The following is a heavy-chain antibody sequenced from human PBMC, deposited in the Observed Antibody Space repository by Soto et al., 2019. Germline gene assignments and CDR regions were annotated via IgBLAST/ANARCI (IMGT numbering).Heavy chain of an antibody. V-gene: IGHV4-59*01. Sequence: SETLSLTCTVSGDSLSGYYWSWIRQPPGKRLEWIGYIYSSGSPHHNPSLKSRVTISEDTSKNRFSLKLSSVTAADTAVYYCARVGGFGATTIDYWGQGTLVTVS. J-gene: IGHJ4*02. CDR2: IYSSGSP. CDR3: ARVGGFGATTIDY. CDR1: GDSLSGYY. D-gene: IGHD3-10*01.